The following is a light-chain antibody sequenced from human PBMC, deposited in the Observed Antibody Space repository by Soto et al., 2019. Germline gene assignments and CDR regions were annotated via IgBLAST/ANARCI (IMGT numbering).Light chain of an antibody. CDR3: QAWDGTSVI. J-gene: IGLJ2*01. Sequence: SYELTQPHSVSLSPGQTATIPCVGAGLRDRFVSWSQQKSGLSPVLLIYQDNRRHSGTPERFSGSTSGNTATLTISGSQPIDEADYYCQAWDGTSVIFGGGTKLTVL. V-gene: IGLV3-1*01. CDR1: GLRDRF. CDR2: QDN.